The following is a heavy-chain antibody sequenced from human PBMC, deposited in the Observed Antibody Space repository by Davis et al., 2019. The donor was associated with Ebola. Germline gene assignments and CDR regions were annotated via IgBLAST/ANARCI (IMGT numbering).Heavy chain of an antibody. J-gene: IGHJ3*02. Sequence: GESLKISCAGSGFTFGDYNMHWVRQAPGKGLEWVSTLGTSADTYYADSVKGRFTISRDNSKNTLYLQMNGLRVEDTAIYYCAKDTSNIWFDIWGQGTNVTVSS. CDR2: LGTSADT. V-gene: IGHV3-23*01. D-gene: IGHD1-26*01. CDR3: AKDTSNIWFDI. CDR1: GFTFGDYN.